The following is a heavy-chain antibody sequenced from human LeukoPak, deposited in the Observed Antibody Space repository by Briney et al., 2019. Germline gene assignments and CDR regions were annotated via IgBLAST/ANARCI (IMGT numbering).Heavy chain of an antibody. CDR2: ITDSGEKT. CDR3: VKAAGGTYYRIFDS. J-gene: IGHJ4*02. V-gene: IGHV3-23*01. D-gene: IGHD1-26*01. CDR1: GFTLSGFA. Sequence: GGSLRLSCTASGFTLSGFAMSWVRQSPGKGLEWVSGITDSGEKTYYADSVKGRFTISRDNSNNMVFLQMNSLRVEDMAKYYCVKAAGGTYYRIFDSWGQGILVTVSS.